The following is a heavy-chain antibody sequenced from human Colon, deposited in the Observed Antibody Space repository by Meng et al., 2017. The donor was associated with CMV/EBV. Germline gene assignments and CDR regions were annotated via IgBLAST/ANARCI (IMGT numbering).Heavy chain of an antibody. CDR1: GFTFSSYG. V-gene: IGHV3-23*03. CDR3: AKREASASLDY. J-gene: IGHJ4*02. CDR2: IYSGGST. Sequence: GGSLRLSCAASGFTFSSYGMSWVRQGPGKGLEWVAVIYSGGSTYYADSVKGRFTISRDNSKDTLSLQMNSLRVEDTAVYYCAKREASASLDYWGQGTLVTVSS. D-gene: IGHD5-24*01.